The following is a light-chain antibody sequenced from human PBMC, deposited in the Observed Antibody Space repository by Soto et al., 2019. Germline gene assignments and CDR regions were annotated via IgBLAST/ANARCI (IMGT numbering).Light chain of an antibody. CDR3: QQRSNSPRGT. CDR2: DAS. CDR1: QSVGSY. Sequence: EIVLTQSPATLSLSPGEIATLSCSASQSVGSYLGWYQHKPGQAPRLLIYDASNRAPGIPDRFSGSGSVTDFTLPISSREPEDFAVYYCQQRSNSPRGTFGQRTKLEIK. V-gene: IGKV3-11*01. J-gene: IGKJ2*01.